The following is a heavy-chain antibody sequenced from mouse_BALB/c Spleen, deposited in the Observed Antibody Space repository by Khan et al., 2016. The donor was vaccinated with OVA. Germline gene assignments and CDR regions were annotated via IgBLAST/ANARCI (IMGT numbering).Heavy chain of an antibody. V-gene: IGHV3-2*02. D-gene: IGHD2-14*01. Sequence: VQLKQSGPGLVKPSQSLSLTCTVTAYSITSDYAWTWIRQFPGNKLEWMGYISYSGSASYNPSLKSRISITRDTSTNPFFLQLISVTTEDTATYDGACTRFYYRYSFVDYWGQGTTLTVSS. CDR1: AYSITSDYA. CDR2: ISYSGSA. J-gene: IGHJ2*01. CDR3: ACTRFYYRYSFVDY.